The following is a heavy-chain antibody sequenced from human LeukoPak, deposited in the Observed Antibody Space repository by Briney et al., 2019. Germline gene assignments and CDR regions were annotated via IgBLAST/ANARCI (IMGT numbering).Heavy chain of an antibody. Sequence: PGGSLRLSCAASGFTLCRYWMSWVRTAPGKELEWVVNIKQDESAEYHMDSVPGRFTISRDDARNSLFLQKNSLRAEDTDVYVCARPICRCGDLSGFDYWGQGTLVTVSS. V-gene: IGHV3-7*01. CDR3: ARPICRCGDLSGFDY. CDR1: GFTLCRYW. CDR2: IKQDESAE. J-gene: IGHJ4*02. D-gene: IGHD3-16*02.